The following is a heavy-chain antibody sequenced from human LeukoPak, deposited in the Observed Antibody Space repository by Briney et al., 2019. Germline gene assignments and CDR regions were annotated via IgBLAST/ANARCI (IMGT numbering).Heavy chain of an antibody. Sequence: SETLSLTCTVSGGSISSYYWSWIRQPAGEGLEWIGRIYTSGSTNYNPPLKSRVTMSVDTTKNQFTLELSSVSAADAAVDYCARAGGSSWKDYWGQGTLVTVSS. CDR1: GGSISSYY. D-gene: IGHD6-13*01. V-gene: IGHV4-4*07. CDR2: IYTSGST. CDR3: ARAGGSSWKDY. J-gene: IGHJ4*02.